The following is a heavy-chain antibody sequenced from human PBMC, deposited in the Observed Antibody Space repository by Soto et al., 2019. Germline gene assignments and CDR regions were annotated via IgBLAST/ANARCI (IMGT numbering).Heavy chain of an antibody. CDR2: IWYDGSNK. CDR1: GFTFSSYG. D-gene: IGHD4-17*01. J-gene: IGHJ4*02. V-gene: IGHV3-33*01. Sequence: QVQLVESGGGVVQPGRSLRLSCAASGFTFSSYGMHWVRQAPGKGLEWVAVIWYDGSNKYYADSVKGRFTISRDNSKNTLYLQMNSLRAEDTAVYYCASGHGEYWFDYWGQGTLVTVSS. CDR3: ASGHGEYWFDY.